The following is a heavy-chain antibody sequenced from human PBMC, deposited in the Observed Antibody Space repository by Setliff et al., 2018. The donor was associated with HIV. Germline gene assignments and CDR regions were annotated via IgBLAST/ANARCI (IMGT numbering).Heavy chain of an antibody. D-gene: IGHD6-19*01. CDR3: AKDTYTNGWHTSNFYHYGLEV. CDR1: GFTFDDYA. Sequence: GGSLRLSCAASGFTFDDYAMHWVRQVTGKGLEWVSLISWDGGSTYYSDSVKGRFTISRDNRKNSLFLQMNSLRAEDTAFYYCAKDTYTNGWHTSNFYHYGLEVWGQGTTVTVSS. V-gene: IGHV3-43D*03. CDR2: ISWDGGST. J-gene: IGHJ6*02.